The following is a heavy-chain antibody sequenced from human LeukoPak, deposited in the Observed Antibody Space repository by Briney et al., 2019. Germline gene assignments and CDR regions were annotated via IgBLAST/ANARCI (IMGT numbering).Heavy chain of an antibody. CDR1: GGSISSSSYY. CDR3: ARVPITIFGVVTRKFDY. J-gene: IGHJ4*02. D-gene: IGHD3-3*01. V-gene: IGHV4-39*01. Sequence: SETLSLTCTVSGGSISSSSYYWGWIRQPPGKGLEWIGSIYYSGSTYYNPSLKSRVTTSVDTSKNQFSLKLSSVTAADTAVYYCARVPITIFGVVTRKFDYWGQGTLVTVSS. CDR2: IYYSGST.